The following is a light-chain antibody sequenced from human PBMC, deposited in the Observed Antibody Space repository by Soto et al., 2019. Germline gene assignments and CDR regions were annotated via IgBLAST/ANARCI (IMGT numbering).Light chain of an antibody. Sequence: QSALTQPASVSGSPGQSITISCTGTSSDVGGSNYVSWYQQHPGKAPKLMIYDVNNRPSGISNRFSGSMSGNTASLTISGLQAEDEADYYCSSYRSGSTLVFGGGTKLTVL. CDR2: DVN. CDR1: SSDVGGSNY. J-gene: IGLJ2*01. V-gene: IGLV2-14*01. CDR3: SSYRSGSTLV.